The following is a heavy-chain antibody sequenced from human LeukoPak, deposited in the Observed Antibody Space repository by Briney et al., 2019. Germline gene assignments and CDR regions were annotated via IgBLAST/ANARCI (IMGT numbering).Heavy chain of an antibody. J-gene: IGHJ4*02. D-gene: IGHD3-22*01. CDR2: IYYSGST. V-gene: IGHV4-39*01. CDR1: GGSISSSSYY. CDR3: ARRVRYYDSSGYYYFDY. Sequence: PSETLSLTCTVSGGSISSSSYYWGWIRQPPGKGLEWIGSIYYSGSTYYNPSLKSRVTISVDTSKNQFSLKLSSVTAADTAVYYCARRVRYYDSSGYYYFDYWGQGTLVTVSS.